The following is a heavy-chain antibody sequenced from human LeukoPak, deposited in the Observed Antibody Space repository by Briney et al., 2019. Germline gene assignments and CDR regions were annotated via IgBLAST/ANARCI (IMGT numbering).Heavy chain of an antibody. J-gene: IGHJ4*02. V-gene: IGHV3-23*01. D-gene: IGHD1-26*01. CDR1: GFTFISHA. Sequence: GGSLRLSCAASGFTFISHAMTWVRQAPGKGLEWVSAISGSGDSAYYADSVKGRFTISRDNSKNTLYLQMNSLRAEDTAVYYCAREYSGSYWPDYWGQGTLVTVSS. CDR3: AREYSGSYWPDY. CDR2: ISGSGDSA.